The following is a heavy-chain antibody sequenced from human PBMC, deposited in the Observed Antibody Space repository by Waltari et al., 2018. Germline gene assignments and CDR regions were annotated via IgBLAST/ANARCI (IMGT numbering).Heavy chain of an antibody. Sequence: EVQLVESGGGLVQPGGSLRLSCAASGFTFSDHYMDWVRQAPGKGLEWVGRTRNKANSYTTEYAASVKGRFTVSRDDSKNSLYLKMNSLKTEDTAVYYCAATYYYDSSGYYYVLSDYWGQGTLVTVSS. V-gene: IGHV3-72*01. J-gene: IGHJ4*02. CDR2: TRNKANSYTT. CDR3: AATYYYDSSGYYYVLSDY. CDR1: GFTFSDHY. D-gene: IGHD3-22*01.